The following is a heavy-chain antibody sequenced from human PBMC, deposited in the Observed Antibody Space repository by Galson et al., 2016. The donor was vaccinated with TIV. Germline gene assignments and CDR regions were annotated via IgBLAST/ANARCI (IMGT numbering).Heavy chain of an antibody. D-gene: IGHD3-22*01. CDR1: GYTFSIYV. J-gene: IGHJ6*02. CDR2: INGGNGNT. CDR3: ARDRGSMTMILVADYYYAMDV. Sequence: SVKVSCKASGYTFSIYVMHWVRQAPGQRPEWMGRINGGNGNTKYSKQFQGRLTITRDTSASTAYMELNSLRPEDTAVYYCARDRGSMTMILVADYYYAMDVWGQGTTVTVSS. V-gene: IGHV1-3*01.